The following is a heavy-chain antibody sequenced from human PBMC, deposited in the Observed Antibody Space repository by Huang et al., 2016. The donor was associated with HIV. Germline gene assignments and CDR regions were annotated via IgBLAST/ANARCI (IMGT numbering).Heavy chain of an antibody. V-gene: IGHV1-2*02. D-gene: IGHD6-19*01. CDR1: GYTFTGYY. Sequence: QVQLVQSGAEVKKPGASVKVSCKASGYTFTGYYMQWVRQAPGQGLEWMGGINPNSGGTNDAQKFQGRVNMTRDTSISTAYMEVTRLRSDDTAMYYCARGEYGSGWWGYYYFNMDVWGQGTTVTVSS. J-gene: IGHJ6*02. CDR3: ARGEYGSGWWGYYYFNMDV. CDR2: INPNSGGT.